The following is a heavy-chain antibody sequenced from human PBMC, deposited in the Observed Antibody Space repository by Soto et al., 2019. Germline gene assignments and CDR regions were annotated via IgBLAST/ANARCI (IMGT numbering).Heavy chain of an antibody. J-gene: IGHJ4*02. CDR2: IKQDGSEK. V-gene: IGHV3-7*03. D-gene: IGHD3-3*01. CDR1: GFTFSSYW. CDR3: ARSHPRFLEWLLDYLYFDY. Sequence: PGGSLRLSCAASGFTFSSYWMSWVRQAPGKGLEWVANIKQDGSEKYYVDSVKGRFTISRDNAKNSLYLQMNSLRAEDTAVYYCARSHPRFLEWLLDYLYFDYWGQGTLVTVSS.